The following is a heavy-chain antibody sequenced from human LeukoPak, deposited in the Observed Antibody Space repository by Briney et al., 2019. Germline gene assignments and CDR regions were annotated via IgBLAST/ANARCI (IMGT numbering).Heavy chain of an antibody. CDR2: ISGSGGST. D-gene: IGHD2-2*01. Sequence: GGSLRFSCAASGFTFSSYAMSWVRQAPGKGLEWVSGISGSGGSTYYADSVKGRFTISRDNSKNTLYLQMNSLRAEDTAVYYCASGQGTSSWGDPTPDAFDIWGQGTMVTVSS. J-gene: IGHJ3*02. CDR3: ASGQGTSSWGDPTPDAFDI. V-gene: IGHV3-23*01. CDR1: GFTFSSYA.